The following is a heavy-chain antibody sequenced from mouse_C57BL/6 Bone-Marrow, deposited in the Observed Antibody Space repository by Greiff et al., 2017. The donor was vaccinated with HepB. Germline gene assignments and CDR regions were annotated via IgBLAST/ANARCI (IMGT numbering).Heavy chain of an antibody. Sequence: EVMLVESGEGLVKPGGSLKLSCAASGFTFSSYAMSWVRQTPEKRLEWVAYISSGGDYIYYPDTVKGRFTISRDNARNTLYLQMSSLKSEDTAMYYCTRVSYYDYFDYWGQGTTLTVSS. V-gene: IGHV5-9-1*02. CDR2: ISSGGDYI. J-gene: IGHJ2*01. D-gene: IGHD2-4*01. CDR1: GFTFSSYA. CDR3: TRVSYYDYFDY.